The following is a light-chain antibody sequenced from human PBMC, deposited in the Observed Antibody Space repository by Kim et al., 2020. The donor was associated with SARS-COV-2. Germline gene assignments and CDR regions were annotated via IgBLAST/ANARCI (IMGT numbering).Light chain of an antibody. V-gene: IGLV2-14*03. CDR1: SSDVGGYNY. J-gene: IGLJ3*02. CDR3: SPYTTSSIWV. CDR2: DVS. Sequence: QSALTQPASVSGSPGQSITISCTGTSSDVGGYNYVSWYQQHPGKAPKLIIYDVSKRPSGVSNRFSGSKSGNTASLSISGLQAEDEADYYCSPYTTSSIWVFGGGTKLTVL.